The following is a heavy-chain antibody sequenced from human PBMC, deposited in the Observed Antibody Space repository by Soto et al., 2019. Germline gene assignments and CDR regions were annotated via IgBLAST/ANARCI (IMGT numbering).Heavy chain of an antibody. CDR3: ARVGSSGWSPDY. Sequence: SETLSLTCSGSGGSISGHYWTWIRQSPGKGLEWIGYIFYSGSTNYNPSLKSRVTISVDTSKNQFSLKMSSVTAADTAVYYCARVGSSGWSPDYWGRGTLVTVS. J-gene: IGHJ4*02. CDR1: GGSISGHY. CDR2: IFYSGST. V-gene: IGHV4-59*11. D-gene: IGHD6-19*01.